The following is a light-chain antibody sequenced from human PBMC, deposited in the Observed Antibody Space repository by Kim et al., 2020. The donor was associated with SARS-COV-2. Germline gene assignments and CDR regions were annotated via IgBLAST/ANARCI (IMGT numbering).Light chain of an antibody. V-gene: IGKV3-15*01. CDR3: QRYNTWAPRT. CDR1: QRVSNN. J-gene: IGKJ2*01. CDR2: DAF. Sequence: EIVMTQPPATLSVSPGERATLPGRASQRVSNNLAWHQQKPGQAPRLLIYDAFTRATGIPARFSGSGSGTEFTLTISSRQSEALALHYGQRYNTWAPRTFGQGTRLEI.